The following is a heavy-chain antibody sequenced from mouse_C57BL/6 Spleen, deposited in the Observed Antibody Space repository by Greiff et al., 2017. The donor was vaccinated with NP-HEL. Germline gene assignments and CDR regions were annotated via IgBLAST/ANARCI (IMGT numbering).Heavy chain of an antibody. Sequence: QVQLQQPGAELVKPGASVKMSCKASGYTFTSYWITWVKQRPGQGLEWIGDIYPGSGSTNYNEKFKSKATLTVDTSSSTAYMQLSSLTSEDSAVYYCARVGPGPGNFDYRGQGTTLTVSS. D-gene: IGHD4-1*01. CDR2: IYPGSGST. CDR3: ARVGPGPGNFDY. V-gene: IGHV1-55*01. J-gene: IGHJ2*01. CDR1: GYTFTSYW.